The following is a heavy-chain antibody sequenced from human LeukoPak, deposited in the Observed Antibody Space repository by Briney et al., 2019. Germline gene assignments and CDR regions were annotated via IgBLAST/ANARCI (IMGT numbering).Heavy chain of an antibody. D-gene: IGHD5-24*01. J-gene: IGHJ4*02. CDR1: GGSISGYY. CDR2: IYSSGST. V-gene: IGHV4-59*01. CDR3: VRGDGQPSFDY. Sequence: PSETLSLTCSVSGGSISGYYWSWIRQPPGKGLEWIGYIYSSGSTNYSPSLKSRVTISVDTSKNQLSLNLRSVTAADTAVYYCVRGDGQPSFDYWGQGTLVTVSS.